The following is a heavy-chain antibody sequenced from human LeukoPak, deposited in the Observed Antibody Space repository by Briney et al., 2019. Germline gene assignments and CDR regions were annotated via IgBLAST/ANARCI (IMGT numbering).Heavy chain of an antibody. D-gene: IGHD3-10*01. CDR1: GFRFTSYD. V-gene: IGHV1-8*01. J-gene: IGHJ5*02. CDR3: VRDGEGVAISVNYWFDP. Sequence: ASVKVSCKASGFRFTSYDINWVRQASGQGFEWMGWMNPNNGNTGYAQKFQGRVTTTRDTSISTAYMELRDLTSEDTAVYYCVRDGEGVAISVNYWFDPWGQGTLVTVSS. CDR2: MNPNNGNT.